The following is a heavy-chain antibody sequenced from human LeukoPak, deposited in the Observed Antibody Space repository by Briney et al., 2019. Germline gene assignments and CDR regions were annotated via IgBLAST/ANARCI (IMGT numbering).Heavy chain of an antibody. J-gene: IGHJ5*02. CDR3: ARYIYSSWYGNWFDP. V-gene: IGHV4-34*01. CDR2: INHSGST. CDR1: GGSFSGYY. Sequence: SETLSLTCAVYGGSFSGYYWSWIRQPPGKGLEWIGEINHSGSTNYNPSLKSRVTISVDTSKNQFSLKLSSVTAADTAVYYCARYIYSSWYGNWFDPWGQGTLVTVSS. D-gene: IGHD6-13*01.